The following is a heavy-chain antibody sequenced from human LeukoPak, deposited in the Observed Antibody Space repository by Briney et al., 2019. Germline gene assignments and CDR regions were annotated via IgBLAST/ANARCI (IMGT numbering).Heavy chain of an antibody. V-gene: IGHV3-66*01. D-gene: IGHD2-21*02. J-gene: IGHJ4*02. CDR2: IYSGGTT. Sequence: GGSLRLSCVVSGFTVSSNYMSWVRQAPGKGLEWVSIIYSGGTTYYADSAKGRFTISRDNSKNTMYLQMNSLRVDDTAVYYCARVVVTYYFDCWGRGTLVTVSS. CDR3: ARVVVTYYFDC. CDR1: GFTVSSNY.